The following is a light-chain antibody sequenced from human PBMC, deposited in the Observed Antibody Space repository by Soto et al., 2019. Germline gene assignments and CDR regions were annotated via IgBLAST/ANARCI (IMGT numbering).Light chain of an antibody. CDR1: QSVSSSY. J-gene: IGKJ4*01. V-gene: IGKV3-20*01. CDR2: GAS. Sequence: EIVLTQSPGTLSLSPGERATLSCRASQSVSSSYLAWYQHKPGQAPRLLIYGASSRATGIPDRFSGSGSGTHFTLTISRLEPEDLAVYYCQKYDTSPLTFGGGTKVEIK. CDR3: QKYDTSPLT.